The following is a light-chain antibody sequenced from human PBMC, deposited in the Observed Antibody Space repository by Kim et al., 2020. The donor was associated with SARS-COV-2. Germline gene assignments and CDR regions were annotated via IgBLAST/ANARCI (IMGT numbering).Light chain of an antibody. CDR3: YSAADNNGV. Sequence: SVSPGQTAWMTCSGDVLAKKYARWFQQKPGQAPVLVIYKDSERPSGIPERFSGSSSGTTVTLTISGAQVEDEADYYCYSAADNNGVFGGGTQLTVL. CDR2: KDS. V-gene: IGLV3-27*01. J-gene: IGLJ3*02. CDR1: VLAKKY.